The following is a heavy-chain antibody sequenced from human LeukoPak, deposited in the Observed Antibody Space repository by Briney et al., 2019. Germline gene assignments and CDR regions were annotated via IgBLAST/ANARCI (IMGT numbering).Heavy chain of an antibody. Sequence: GGSLRLTCAVSTFTFSSYAMSWVRQAPGKGLEWVSVISGSGGTTYYSDSVKGRFTISRDNSKNTLYLQMNSLRAEDTAVYYCGSSAPRIVGASKGPSDWGQGTLVTVSS. CDR1: TFTFSSYA. V-gene: IGHV3-23*01. CDR3: GSSAPRIVGASKGPSD. CDR2: ISGSGGTT. J-gene: IGHJ4*02. D-gene: IGHD1-26*01.